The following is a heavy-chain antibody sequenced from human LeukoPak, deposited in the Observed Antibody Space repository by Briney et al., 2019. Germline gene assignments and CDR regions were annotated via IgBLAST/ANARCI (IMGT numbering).Heavy chain of an antibody. D-gene: IGHD3-10*01. CDR2: INAGNGNT. Sequence: GASVKVSCKASGYTFTSYAMHWVCQAPGQRLEWMGWINAGNGNTKYSQKFQGRVTITRDTSASTAYMELSSLRSEDTAVYYCARESYYYGSGSYSFDPWGQGTLVTVSS. V-gene: IGHV1-3*01. CDR1: GYTFTSYA. CDR3: ARESYYYGSGSYSFDP. J-gene: IGHJ5*02.